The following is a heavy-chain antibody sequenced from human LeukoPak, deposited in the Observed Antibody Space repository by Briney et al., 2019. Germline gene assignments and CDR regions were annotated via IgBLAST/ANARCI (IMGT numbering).Heavy chain of an antibody. V-gene: IGHV4-59*01. CDR3: ARWVFCSSTSCTDAFDI. D-gene: IGHD2-2*01. Sequence: SETLSLTCTVSGGSISSYYWSWIRQPPGKGLEWIGYIYYSGSTNYNPYLKSRVTISVDTSKNQFSLKLSSVTAADTAVYYCARWVFCSSTSCTDAFDIWGQGTMVTVSS. CDR2: IYYSGST. J-gene: IGHJ3*02. CDR1: GGSISSYY.